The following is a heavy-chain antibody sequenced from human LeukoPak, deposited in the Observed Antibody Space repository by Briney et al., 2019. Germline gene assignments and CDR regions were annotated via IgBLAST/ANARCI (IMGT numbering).Heavy chain of an antibody. V-gene: IGHV3-9*01. D-gene: IGHD5-24*01. CDR1: GFTFDDYA. CDR3: AKDAGDGYNLQDYIGY. J-gene: IGHJ4*02. Sequence: PGRSLRLSWAASGFTFDDYAMHWVRQAPGKGLEWVSGISWNSGGIGYADSVKGRFTISRDNAKNSLYLQMNSLRAEDTALYYCAKDAGDGYNLQDYIGYWGQGTLVTVSS. CDR2: ISWNSGGI.